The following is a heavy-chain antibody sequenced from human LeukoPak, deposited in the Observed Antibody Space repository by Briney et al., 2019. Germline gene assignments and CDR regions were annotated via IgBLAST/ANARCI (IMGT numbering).Heavy chain of an antibody. D-gene: IGHD5-24*01. J-gene: IGHJ4*02. V-gene: IGHV4-61*09. Sequence: PTETLSLTCTVTGDSISRLSYHWSWIRQPAGKGLEWIGHVDTSGSTNYNPSLKSRVTMSLDTSKNQFSLKLSSVTAADTAVYYCARHRKRWLQLRGFDYWGQGTLVTVSS. CDR2: VDTSGST. CDR1: GDSISRLSYH. CDR3: ARHRKRWLQLRGFDY.